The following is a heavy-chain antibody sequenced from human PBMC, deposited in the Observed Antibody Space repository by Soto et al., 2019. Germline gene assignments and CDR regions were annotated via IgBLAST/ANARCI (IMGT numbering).Heavy chain of an antibody. CDR3: ARDSSSYYFDY. V-gene: IGHV4-34*01. CDR2: INHSGST. CDR1: GGSFSGYY. Sequence: SETLSLTCAVYGGSFSGYYWSWIRQPPGKGLEWIGEINHSGSTNYNPSLKSRVTISVDTSKNQFSLKLSSVTTADTAVYYCARDSSSYYFDYWGQGTLVTVSS. D-gene: IGHD6-6*01. J-gene: IGHJ4*02.